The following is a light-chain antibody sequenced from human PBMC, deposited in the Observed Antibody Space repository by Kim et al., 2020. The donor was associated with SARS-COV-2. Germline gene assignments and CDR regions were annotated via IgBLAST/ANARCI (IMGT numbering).Light chain of an antibody. V-gene: IGKV3-20*01. CDR3: QHEGSSSLR. CDR2: SAS. Sequence: ELVLPHSPATLSLSPGEIATLSCRASQSVSSSYLAWYQPRPGQAPRLLIYSASSRATGIPDRFSGSASGTDFTLTISRLEPEDFAVYYCQHEGSSSLRFGQGTKLEI. CDR1: QSVSSSY. J-gene: IGKJ2*01.